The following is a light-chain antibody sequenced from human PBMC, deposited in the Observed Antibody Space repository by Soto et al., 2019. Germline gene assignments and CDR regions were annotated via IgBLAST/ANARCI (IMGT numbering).Light chain of an antibody. CDR1: QTISSY. Sequence: DIQMPQSPSSLSASVGDRVTITCRASQTISSYLNWYQQKPGKAPKLLIYAASSLQSGVPSRFSGSGSGTDFTLTTSSLQPEHFATYYCQQSHSIPYTFGQGTKLEI. V-gene: IGKV1-39*01. J-gene: IGKJ2*01. CDR3: QQSHSIPYT. CDR2: AAS.